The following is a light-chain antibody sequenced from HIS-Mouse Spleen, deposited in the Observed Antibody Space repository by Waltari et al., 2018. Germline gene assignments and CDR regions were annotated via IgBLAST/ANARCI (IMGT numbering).Light chain of an antibody. J-gene: IGKJ2*01. CDR2: DAS. CDR1: QGISSA. Sequence: AIQLTQSPSSLSASVGDRVTITCRASQGISSALAWYQQKPGKAPKLLIYDASSLESRVPARFSGSGSGTDFTLTISSLQPEDFATYYCQQFNSYPHTFGQGTKLEIK. CDR3: QQFNSYPHT. V-gene: IGKV1-13*02.